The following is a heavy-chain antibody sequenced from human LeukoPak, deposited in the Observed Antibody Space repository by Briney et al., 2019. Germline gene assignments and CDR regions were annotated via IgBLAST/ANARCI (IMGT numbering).Heavy chain of an antibody. V-gene: IGHV3-49*04. CDR1: GFTFGDYA. D-gene: IGHD2-2*01. CDR3: TRVVLLWRRGYFDY. CDR2: IRSKAYGGTT. J-gene: IGHJ4*02. Sequence: GRSLRLSCTASGFTFGDYAMSWVRQAPGKGLEWVGFIRSKAYGGTTEYAASVKGRFTISRDDSKSTAYLQMNSLKTEDTAVYYCTRVVLLWRRGYFDYWGQGTLVTVSS.